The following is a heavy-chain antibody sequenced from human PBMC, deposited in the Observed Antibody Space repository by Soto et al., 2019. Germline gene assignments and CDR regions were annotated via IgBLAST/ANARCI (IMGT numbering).Heavy chain of an antibody. V-gene: IGHV1-18*01. CDR1: GYTFTTYG. CDR3: VSDERAYCIGDNFDHYFDY. J-gene: IGHJ4*02. D-gene: IGHD2-15*01. CDR2: TSGNNGNT. Sequence: QVQLVQSGVEVKKPGASVKVSCKTSGYTFTTYGVSWVRQAPGLGLEWMGWTSGNNGNTNSARKFHGRVSMTTDTSTSPAYMQMMSLTSDYSAVYYCVSDERAYCIGDNFDHYFDYWGQGTLVMVSS.